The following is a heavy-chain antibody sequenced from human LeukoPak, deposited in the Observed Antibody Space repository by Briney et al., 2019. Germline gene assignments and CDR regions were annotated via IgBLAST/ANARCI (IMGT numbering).Heavy chain of an antibody. D-gene: IGHD3-16*01. V-gene: IGHV4-30-4*01. J-gene: IGHJ3*02. CDR3: ARDDDYVWGELGAFGI. CDR2: IYYSGST. CDR1: GGSISSGDYY. Sequence: SQTLSLTCTVSGGSISSGDYYWSWIRQPPGKGLEWIGYIYYSGSTYYNPSLKSRVTISVDTSKNQFSLKLSSVTAADTAVYYCARDDDYVWGELGAFGIWGQGTMVTVSS.